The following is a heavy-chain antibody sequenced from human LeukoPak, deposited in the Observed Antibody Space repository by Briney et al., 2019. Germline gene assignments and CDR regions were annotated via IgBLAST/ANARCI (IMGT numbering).Heavy chain of an antibody. CDR2: IDGSGVTT. V-gene: IGHV3-23*01. CDR1: GFTFSSNT. D-gene: IGHD6-13*01. CDR3: TKRTPEYSSCWCLDY. J-gene: IGHJ4*02. Sequence: GGSLRLSCAASGFTFSSNTMSWVRQAPGRGLAWVSAIDGSGVTTFYADSVKGRFTISRDNSKNTLFLQMNSPRAEDTAIYYCTKRTPEYSSCWCLDYWGQGTLVTVSS.